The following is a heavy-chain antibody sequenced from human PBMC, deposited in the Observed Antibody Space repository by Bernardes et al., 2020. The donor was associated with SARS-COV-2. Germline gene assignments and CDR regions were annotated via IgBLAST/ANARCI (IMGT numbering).Heavy chain of an antibody. D-gene: IGHD4-17*01. CDR3: ARLPSRYGSFDY. Sequence: SETLSLTCTVSGGSISSYYWSWIRQPPGKGLEWIGYIYYSGSTNYNPSLKSRFSISVDTSKNQFSLKLSSVTAADTAVYYCARLPSRYGSFDYWGQGTLVTVSS. V-gene: IGHV4-59*08. J-gene: IGHJ4*02. CDR2: IYYSGST. CDR1: GGSISSYY.